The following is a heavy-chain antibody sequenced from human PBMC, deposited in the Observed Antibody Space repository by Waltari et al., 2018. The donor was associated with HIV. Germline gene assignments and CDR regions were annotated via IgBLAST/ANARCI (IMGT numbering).Heavy chain of an antibody. J-gene: IGHJ5*01. V-gene: IGHV4-39*07. Sequence: LQLHESGPGLVKPSETLSLTCTVSGGSISNTNFHWGWIRQPPGKGLEWIGTVYYSGNTYYKASLKSRFIISVDMSKNQFSLRLRAVSAADTAFYYCVRSFVYDRGGYSFDSWGQGILVRVSS. D-gene: IGHD3-22*01. CDR1: GGSISNTNFH. CDR2: VYYSGNT. CDR3: VRSFVYDRGGYSFDS.